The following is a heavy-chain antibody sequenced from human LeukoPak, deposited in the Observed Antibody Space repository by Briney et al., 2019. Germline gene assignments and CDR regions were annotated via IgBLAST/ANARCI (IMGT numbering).Heavy chain of an antibody. J-gene: IGHJ6*04. V-gene: IGHV4-34*01. CDR3: ARPKIPSYYYGMDV. D-gene: IGHD2-21*01. CDR1: GGSFSGYY. CDR2: INHSGST. Sequence: SETLSLTCAVYGGSFSGYYWSWIRQPPGKGLEGIGEINHSGSTNYNPSLTRRGTISLDTSKNQFSLQLSSVTAADTALYYCARPKIPSYYYGMDVWGKGTTVTVSS.